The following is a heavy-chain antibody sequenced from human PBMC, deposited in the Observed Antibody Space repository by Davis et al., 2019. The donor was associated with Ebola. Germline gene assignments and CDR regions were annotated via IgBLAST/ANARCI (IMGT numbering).Heavy chain of an antibody. V-gene: IGHV3-23*01. Sequence: LSCAASGFTFSSYAMSWVRQAPGKGLEWVSAISGSGGSTYYADSVKGRFTISRDNSKNTLYLQMNSLRAEDTAVYYCAKVGGRQWLGGGPFDCWGQGTLVTVSS. CDR1: GFTFSSYA. CDR2: ISGSGGST. D-gene: IGHD6-19*01. CDR3: AKVGGRQWLGGGPFDC. J-gene: IGHJ4*02.